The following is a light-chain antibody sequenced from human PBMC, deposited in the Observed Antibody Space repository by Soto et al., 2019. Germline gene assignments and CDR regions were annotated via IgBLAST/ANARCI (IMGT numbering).Light chain of an antibody. CDR1: SSDVGNYKY. CDR2: EVS. V-gene: IGLV2-14*01. J-gene: IGLJ1*01. CDR3: CSFADFTYV. Sequence: QSALAQPVSVSGSPGQSITISCTGTSSDVGNYKYVSWYQQHPGKAPKLMIYEVSNRPSGVSNRFSGSKSGNTASLTISGLQAEDETDYYCCSFADFTYVFGTGTKSPS.